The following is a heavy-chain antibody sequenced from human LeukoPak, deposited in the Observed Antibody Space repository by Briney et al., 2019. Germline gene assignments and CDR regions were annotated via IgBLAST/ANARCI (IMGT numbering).Heavy chain of an antibody. CDR1: GGTFSSYA. V-gene: IGHV1-69*01. D-gene: IGHD3-3*01. CDR2: IIPIFGTA. J-gene: IGHJ4*02. Sequence: SVKVSCKASGGTFSSYAISWVRQAPGQGLEWMGGIIPIFGTANYAQKFQGRVTITADESTSTAYMELSSLRSEDTAVYYCARGPHYDFWSGYYCDYWGQGTLVTVS. CDR3: ARGPHYDFWSGYYCDY.